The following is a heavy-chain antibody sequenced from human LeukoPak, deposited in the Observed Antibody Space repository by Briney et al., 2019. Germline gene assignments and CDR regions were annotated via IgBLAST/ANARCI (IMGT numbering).Heavy chain of an antibody. D-gene: IGHD2-2*01. Sequence: PGGSLRLSCIVSGFTFNNYGMHWVRQAPGKGLEWVAVIWYDGSNKYYADSVKGRFTISRDNSKNTLYLQMNSLRAEDTAVYYCAKARELVPAASGKYYFDYWGQGTLVTVSS. J-gene: IGHJ4*02. CDR3: AKARELVPAASGKYYFDY. CDR1: GFTFNNYG. CDR2: IWYDGSNK. V-gene: IGHV3-30*02.